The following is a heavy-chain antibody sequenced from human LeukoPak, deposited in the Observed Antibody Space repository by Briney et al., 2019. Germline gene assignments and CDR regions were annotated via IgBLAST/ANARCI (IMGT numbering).Heavy chain of an antibody. Sequence: ASVKVSCKASGYTFTSYDINWVRQATGQGLEWMGWMNPNSGNTGYAQKFQGRVTMTRNTSISTAYMELSSLRSDDTAVYYCAREGYYYGSGSPGAFDIWGQGTMVTVSS. J-gene: IGHJ3*02. V-gene: IGHV1-8*01. CDR2: MNPNSGNT. CDR1: GYTFTSYD. CDR3: AREGYYYGSGSPGAFDI. D-gene: IGHD3-10*01.